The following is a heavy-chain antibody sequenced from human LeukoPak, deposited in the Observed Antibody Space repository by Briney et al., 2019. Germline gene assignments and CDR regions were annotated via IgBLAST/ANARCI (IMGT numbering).Heavy chain of an antibody. D-gene: IGHD3-10*01. CDR1: GFTFSSST. J-gene: IGHJ4*02. Sequence: GGSLRLSCAASGFTFSSSTMNWVRQAPGKGLECVANIKEDGSEKYYVDSVKGRFTISRDDAKNSLYLQMNNLRAEDTAVYYCARDSFETDIDYWGQGTLVTVSS. V-gene: IGHV3-7*01. CDR2: IKEDGSEK. CDR3: ARDSFETDIDY.